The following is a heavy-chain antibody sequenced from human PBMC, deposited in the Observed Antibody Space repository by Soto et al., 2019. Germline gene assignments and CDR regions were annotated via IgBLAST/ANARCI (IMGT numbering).Heavy chain of an antibody. CDR1: GGSISSSSYY. Sequence: QLQLQESGPGLVKPSETLSLTCTVSGGSISSSSYYWGWIRQPPGKGLEWIGSIYYSGSTYYNPSLKSRVTISVDTSKNQFSLKLSSVTAADTAVYYCATNNIPAGPPEDDYWGQGTLVTVSS. CDR3: ATNNIPAGPPEDDY. J-gene: IGHJ4*02. V-gene: IGHV4-39*01. CDR2: IYYSGST. D-gene: IGHD2-2*01.